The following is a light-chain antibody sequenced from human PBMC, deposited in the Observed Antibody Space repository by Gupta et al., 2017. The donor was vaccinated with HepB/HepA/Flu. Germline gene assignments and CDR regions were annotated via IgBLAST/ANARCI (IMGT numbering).Light chain of an antibody. CDR1: QYVNIY. CDR2: DAS. J-gene: IGKJ5*01. Sequence: EIVLTQSPGTLSLSPGERATLPCRASQYVNIYLAWYQQKPGQAPRLLIYDASNRATGIPARFSGSGSGTDFTLTISSLEPEDFAVYYCQQRRSWPITFGQGTRLEIK. V-gene: IGKV3-11*01. CDR3: QQRRSWPIT.